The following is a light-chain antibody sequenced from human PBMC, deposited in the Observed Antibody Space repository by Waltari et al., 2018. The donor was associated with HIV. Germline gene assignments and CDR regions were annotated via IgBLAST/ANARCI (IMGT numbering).Light chain of an antibody. CDR2: SNN. V-gene: IGLV1-44*01. CDR1: SSNIGDNA. CDR3: ATLDDSLNGPV. J-gene: IGLJ2*01. Sequence: QSVLTQPPSVSGTPGQRVTISCSGGSSNIGDNAVSWYQQFPGTAPKLRIYSNNRRPSGVPDRFSGSKSGTSASLAISGLQSEDEADYYCATLDDSLNGPVFGGGTKVTVL.